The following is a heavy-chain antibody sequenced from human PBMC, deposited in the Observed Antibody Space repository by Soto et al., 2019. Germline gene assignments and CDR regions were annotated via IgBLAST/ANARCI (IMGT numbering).Heavy chain of an antibody. V-gene: IGHV3-23*01. CDR1: GFTYSSYA. D-gene: IGHD6-19*01. Sequence: GSLRLSCAASGFTYSSYAMSWVRQAPGKGLEWVSAISGSGGSTYYADSVKGRFTISRDNSKNTLYLQMNSLRAEDTAVYYCATGIAVAGAGYFDDWGQGNLVTVSS. CDR2: ISGSGGST. CDR3: ATGIAVAGAGYFDD. J-gene: IGHJ4*02.